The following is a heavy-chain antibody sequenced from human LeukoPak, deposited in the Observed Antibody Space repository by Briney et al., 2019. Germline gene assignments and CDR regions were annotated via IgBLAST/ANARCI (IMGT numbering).Heavy chain of an antibody. CDR2: ISSCGST. D-gene: IGHD6-19*01. J-gene: IGHJ4*02. Sequence: SETLSLTCTVSGGSISSYFWSWIRQPAGKGLEWIGRISSCGSTTYNPSLKSRVTMSVDTSKNQFSLKLTSVTAADTAVYYCARNPVTGENPKFDYWGQGTLVTVSS. V-gene: IGHV4-4*07. CDR3: ARNPVTGENPKFDY. CDR1: GGSISSYF.